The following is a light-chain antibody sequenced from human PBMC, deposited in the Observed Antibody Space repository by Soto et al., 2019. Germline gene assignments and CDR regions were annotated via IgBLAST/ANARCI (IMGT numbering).Light chain of an antibody. CDR2: RND. J-gene: IGLJ1*01. Sequence: QSVLTQAPSASGTPGQRVTISCSGSSFNIGSNYVYWYQQLPGTAPKRVIFRNDQRPSGIPDRISGSKSGTSASLAINGLRSEDEADYYCSAWDASLSGYVFGTGTKLTVL. CDR1: SFNIGSNY. V-gene: IGLV1-47*01. CDR3: SAWDASLSGYV.